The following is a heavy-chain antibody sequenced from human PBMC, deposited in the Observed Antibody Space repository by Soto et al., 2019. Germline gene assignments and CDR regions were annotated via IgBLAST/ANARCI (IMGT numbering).Heavy chain of an antibody. J-gene: IGHJ3*02. CDR3: VKEKSVMYSGYDAFDI. CDR2: ISSSGSSI. CDR1: GFTFSSYE. D-gene: IGHD5-12*01. V-gene: IGHV3-48*03. Sequence: ESGGGLVQPGGSLRLSCAASGFTFSSYEMDWVRLAPGKGLEWVAYISSSGSSIYYTDSVKGRFTISRDNAKNSLYLQMNSLRAEDTAVYYCVKEKSVMYSGYDAFDIWGQGTMVTVS.